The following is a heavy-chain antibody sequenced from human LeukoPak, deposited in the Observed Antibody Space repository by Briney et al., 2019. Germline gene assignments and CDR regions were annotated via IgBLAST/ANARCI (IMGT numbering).Heavy chain of an antibody. CDR1: GGSISSYY. V-gene: IGHV4-59*08. J-gene: IGHJ3*02. CDR3: ARRPDSGYDPRNDDGFDI. Sequence: SETQSLTCTVSGGSISSYYWSWIRQPPGKGLEWIGYIYYSGSTNYNPSLKSRVTISVDTSKNQFSLKLSSVTAADTAVYYCARRPDSGYDPRNDDGFDIWGQGTMVTASS. CDR2: IYYSGST. D-gene: IGHD5-12*01.